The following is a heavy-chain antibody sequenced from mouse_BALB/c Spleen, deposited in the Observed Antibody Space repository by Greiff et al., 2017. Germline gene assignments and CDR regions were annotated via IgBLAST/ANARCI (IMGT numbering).Heavy chain of an antibody. Sequence: EVMLVESGGGLVKPGGSLKLSCAASGFTFSSYAMSWVRQTPEKRLEWVASISSGGSTYYPDSVKGRFTISRDNARNILYLQMSSLRSEDTAMYYCARDEGYGSSYWYFDVWGAGTTVTVSS. V-gene: IGHV5-6-5*01. CDR1: GFTFSSYA. CDR3: ARDEGYGSSYWYFDV. CDR2: ISSGGST. J-gene: IGHJ1*01. D-gene: IGHD1-1*01.